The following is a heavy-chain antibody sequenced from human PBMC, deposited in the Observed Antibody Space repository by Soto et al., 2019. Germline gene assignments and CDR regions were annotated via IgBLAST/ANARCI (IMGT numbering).Heavy chain of an antibody. CDR3: ARGGFDYYGSGSYYSNWFDP. V-gene: IGHV1-18*01. CDR1: GYTFTSYG. CDR2: ISAYNGNT. D-gene: IGHD3-10*01. Sequence: GASVKVSCKASGYTFTSYGISWVRQAPGQGLEWMGWISAYNGNTNYAQKLQGRVTMTTDTSTSTAYMELRSLRSDDTAVYYCARGGFDYYGSGSYYSNWFDPWGQGTLVTVSS. J-gene: IGHJ5*02.